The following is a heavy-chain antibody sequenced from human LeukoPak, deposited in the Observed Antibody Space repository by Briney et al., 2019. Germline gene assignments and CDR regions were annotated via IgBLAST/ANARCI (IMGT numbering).Heavy chain of an antibody. Sequence: GGSLRLSCAASGFIFSHYAMSWVRQAPGKGLEWLSAISGSGGSTYYADSVKGRFTISRDNSKNTLYLQMNSLRAEDTAVYYCAKGRSGSPGDYWGQGTLVTVSS. CDR1: GFIFSHYA. CDR3: AKGRSGSPGDY. CDR2: ISGSGGST. D-gene: IGHD2-15*01. J-gene: IGHJ4*02. V-gene: IGHV3-23*01.